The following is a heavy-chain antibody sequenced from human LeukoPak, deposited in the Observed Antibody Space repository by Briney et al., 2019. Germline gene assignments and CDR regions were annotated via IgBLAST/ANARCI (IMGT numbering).Heavy chain of an antibody. Sequence: SETLSLTCTVSGGSISSSSYYWGWIRQPPGKGLEWIGSIYYSGSTYYNPSLKSRVTISVDTSKNQFSLKLSSVTAADTAVYYCATYPFRGATHYFDYWGQGILVTVSS. J-gene: IGHJ4*02. D-gene: IGHD3-10*01. CDR1: GGSISSSSYY. CDR3: ATYPFRGATHYFDY. CDR2: IYYSGST. V-gene: IGHV4-39*07.